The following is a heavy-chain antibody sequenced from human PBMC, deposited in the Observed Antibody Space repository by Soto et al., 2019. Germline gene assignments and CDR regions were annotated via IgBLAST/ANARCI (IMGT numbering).Heavy chain of an antibody. CDR3: ARDGRFDQYYFDY. CDR2: ISYDGSNK. Sequence: QVQLVESGGGVVQPGRSLRLSCAASGFTFSSYAMHWVRQAPGKGLEWVAVISYDGSNKYYADSVKGRFTFSRDNSKNTLYLQMNSLRAEDTAVYYCARDGRFDQYYFDYWGQGTLVTVSS. CDR1: GFTFSSYA. D-gene: IGHD2-2*01. J-gene: IGHJ4*02. V-gene: IGHV3-30-3*01.